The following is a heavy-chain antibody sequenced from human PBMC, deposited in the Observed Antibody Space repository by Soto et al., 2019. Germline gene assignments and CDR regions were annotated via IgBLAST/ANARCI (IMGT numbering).Heavy chain of an antibody. CDR3: ARGPN. V-gene: IGHV3-7*01. CDR1: GFTFSTDW. Sequence: GGSLRLSCAVSGFTFSTDWMSWVRQAPGKGLEWVANINPDGSVTDYVDSVRGRFTISRDNARNSLYLQMNNLRAEDTAVYYCARGPNWGQGTLVTVSS. CDR2: INPDGSVT. J-gene: IGHJ4*02.